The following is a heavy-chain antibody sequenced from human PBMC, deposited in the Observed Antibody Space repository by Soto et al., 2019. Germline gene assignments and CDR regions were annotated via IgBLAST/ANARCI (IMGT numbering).Heavy chain of an antibody. CDR2: MNPHSGNA. D-gene: IGHD3-3*01. CDR1: GCTFTSYV. Sequence: SEKVSCRASGCTFTSYVIVGVGPATGQGRGWMRWMNPHSGNAGSAQKCQGRVTMTRNTSIRTAYMELSSLRPEDTAVYYCARGPHYDFWGGYYHNWLDPWGQGPLVTSPQ. J-gene: IGHJ5*02. CDR3: ARGPHYDFWGGYYHNWLDP. V-gene: IGHV1-8*01.